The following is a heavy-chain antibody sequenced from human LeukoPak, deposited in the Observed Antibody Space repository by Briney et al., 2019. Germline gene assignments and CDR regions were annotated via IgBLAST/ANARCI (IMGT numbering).Heavy chain of an antibody. CDR3: AKDLGTGWFYDPYYFDY. D-gene: IGHD6-19*01. J-gene: IGHJ4*02. V-gene: IGHV3-30*02. Sequence: DSVRGRFTISRDNSKNTLSLQMNSLRPEDAAVYYCAKDLGTGWFYDPYYFDYWGQGTLVTVSS.